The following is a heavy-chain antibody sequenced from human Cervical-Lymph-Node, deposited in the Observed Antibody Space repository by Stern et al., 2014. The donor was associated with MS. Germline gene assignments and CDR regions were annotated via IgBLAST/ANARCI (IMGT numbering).Heavy chain of an antibody. D-gene: IGHD6-19*01. J-gene: IGHJ4*02. CDR2: IWYDGSNK. CDR3: ARGSIAVAGTLDY. CDR1: GFTFRSYG. V-gene: IGHV3-33*01. Sequence: QVQLVESGGGVAQPGRSLRLSCAASGFTFRSYGMHWVRQAPGKGLEWVAVIWYDGSNKYYADSVKGRFTISRDNSKNTLYLQMNSLRAEDTALYYCARGSIAVAGTLDYWGQGTLVTVSS.